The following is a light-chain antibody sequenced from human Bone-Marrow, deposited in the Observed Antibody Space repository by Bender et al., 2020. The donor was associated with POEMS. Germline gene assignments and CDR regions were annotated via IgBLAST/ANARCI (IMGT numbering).Light chain of an antibody. J-gene: IGLJ1*01. V-gene: IGLV3-25*03. CDR2: ADS. Sequence: SFELTQPPSVSVSPGQTARITCSGDAFPKQYAHWYQHKPGQAPVLVIYADSERPSVIPGRCSGSSSGTTVTLTISGVPAEDEADYYGQSSSSGGKIDDFRDGTKGT. CDR1: AFPKQY. CDR3: QSSSSGGKIDD.